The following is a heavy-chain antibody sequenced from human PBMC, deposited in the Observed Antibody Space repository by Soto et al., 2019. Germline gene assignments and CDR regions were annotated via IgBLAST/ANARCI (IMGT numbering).Heavy chain of an antibody. Sequence: PGGSLRHSYAVSGCTFTRYSMNWVLQTQGKGLEWVSSISSTTNYIYYGDSMKGRFTISRDNAKNSLYLEMNSLRAEDTAVYYCARESEDLTSNFDYWGQGTLVTVSS. CDR1: GCTFTRYS. CDR3: ARESEDLTSNFDY. J-gene: IGHJ4*02. CDR2: ISSTTNYI. V-gene: IGHV3-21*06.